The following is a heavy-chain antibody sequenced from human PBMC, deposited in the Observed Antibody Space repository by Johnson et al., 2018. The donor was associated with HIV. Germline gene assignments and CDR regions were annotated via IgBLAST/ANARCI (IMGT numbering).Heavy chain of an antibody. V-gene: IGHV3-23*01. Sequence: YADSVKGRFTISRDNSKNTLYLQMNSLRAEDTAVYYCAKDLAFDIWGQGTMVTVSS. CDR3: AKDLAFDI. J-gene: IGHJ3*02.